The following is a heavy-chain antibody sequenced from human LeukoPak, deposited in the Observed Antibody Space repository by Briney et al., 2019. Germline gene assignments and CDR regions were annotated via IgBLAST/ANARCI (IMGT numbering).Heavy chain of an antibody. CDR2: IFGSGGSP. Sequence: GGSLRLSCEASGFTFCSFAMYWVRQAPGKGLEWIAGIFGSGGSPHYADSVKGRFTISRDNFQNTEYLQINSLRAEDTAVYYCGKTTAGYSSGQKPAWPVDYWGPGTLVTVSS. J-gene: IGHJ4*02. CDR1: GFTFCSFA. CDR3: GKTTAGYSSGQKPAWPVDY. D-gene: IGHD5-18*01. V-gene: IGHV3-23*01.